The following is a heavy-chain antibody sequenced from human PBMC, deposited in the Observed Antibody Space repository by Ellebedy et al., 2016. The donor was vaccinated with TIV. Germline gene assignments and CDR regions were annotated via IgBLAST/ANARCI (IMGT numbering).Heavy chain of an antibody. D-gene: IGHD2-15*01. J-gene: IGHJ4*02. V-gene: IGHV1-46*01. Sequence: AASVKVSCKASGYTFTSYYIHWVRQAPGQGLEWRGVITPSGGSTTLAQKFQGRVTMPRDTSTSSVFLELSSLRSDDTAVYYCARDPGGYCSGGSCYYLDYWGQGTLVTVSS. CDR3: ARDPGGYCSGGSCYYLDY. CDR2: ITPSGGST. CDR1: GYTFTSYY.